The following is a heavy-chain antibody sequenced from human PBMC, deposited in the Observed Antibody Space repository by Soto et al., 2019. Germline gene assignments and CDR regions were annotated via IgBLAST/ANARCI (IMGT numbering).Heavy chain of an antibody. V-gene: IGHV1-18*04. D-gene: IGHD3-3*01. J-gene: IGHJ6*02. CDR2: ISAYNGNT. CDR3: AREVGNYDFWSGYYTPHYYYGMDV. CDR1: GYTFTSYG. Sequence: AAVKVSCKASGYTFTSYGISWVRQAPGQGLEWMGWISAYNGNTNYAQKPRGRVTMTTDTSTSTAYMELRSLRSDDTAVYYCAREVGNYDFWSGYYTPHYYYGMDVWGQGTTVTVSS.